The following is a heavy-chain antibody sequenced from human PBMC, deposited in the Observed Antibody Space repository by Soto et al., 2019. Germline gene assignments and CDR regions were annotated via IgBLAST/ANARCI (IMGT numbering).Heavy chain of an antibody. D-gene: IGHD1-1*01. CDR1: GFTFSTYA. Sequence: PGGSLRLSCAASGFTFSTYAMAWVRQAPGKGLEWVSGVSASGLNTDYADPVKGRFYISRDNSKNTVSLHMNSLRAEDTALYYCANDRPRRTSGYFFEYWGQGTPVTVSS. J-gene: IGHJ4*02. V-gene: IGHV3-23*01. CDR2: VSASGLNT. CDR3: ANDRPRRTSGYFFEY.